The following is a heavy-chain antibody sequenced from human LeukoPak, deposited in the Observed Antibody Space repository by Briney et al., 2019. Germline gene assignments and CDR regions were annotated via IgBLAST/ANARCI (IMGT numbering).Heavy chain of an antibody. CDR2: IYYSGST. CDR1: GGSISRSSYY. Sequence: SETVSLTCTVSGGSISRSSYYWGWIRQPPGKGLEWIGSIYYSGSTYYNPSLKSRVTISVDTSKNQFSLKLSSVTAADTAVYYCARLEQLVLDYWGQGTLVTVSS. V-gene: IGHV4-39*01. J-gene: IGHJ4*02. CDR3: ARLEQLVLDY. D-gene: IGHD6-6*01.